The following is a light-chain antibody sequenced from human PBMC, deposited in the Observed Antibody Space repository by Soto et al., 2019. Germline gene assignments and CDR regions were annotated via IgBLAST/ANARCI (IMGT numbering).Light chain of an antibody. Sequence: DIQMTQSPSSLSASVGDRVTITCRASQSISSYLNWYHQKPGKAPKLLIYAASSLQSGVPSRFSGSGSGTDFTLTISSLQPEDFATYYCQQSYSTPFTFGPGTEVDIK. CDR1: QSISSY. CDR2: AAS. J-gene: IGKJ3*01. CDR3: QQSYSTPFT. V-gene: IGKV1-39*01.